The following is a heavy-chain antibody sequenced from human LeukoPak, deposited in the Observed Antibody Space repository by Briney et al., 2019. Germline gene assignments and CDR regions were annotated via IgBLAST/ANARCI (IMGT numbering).Heavy chain of an antibody. CDR1: GYTFTGYY. V-gene: IGHV1-2*02. D-gene: IGHD2-2*01. Sequence: ASVKVSCKASGYTFTGYYMHWVRQAPGQGLEWMGWINPNSGGTNYAQKFQGRVTMTRDTSISTAYMELSRLRSDDTAVYYCARDARLYCSSTSRYLFDYWGQGTLVTVSS. CDR2: INPNSGGT. J-gene: IGHJ4*02. CDR3: ARDARLYCSSTSRYLFDY.